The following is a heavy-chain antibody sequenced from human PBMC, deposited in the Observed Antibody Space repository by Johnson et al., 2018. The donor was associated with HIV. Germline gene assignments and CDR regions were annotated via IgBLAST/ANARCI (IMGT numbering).Heavy chain of an antibody. Sequence: VQLVESGGGLIEPGGSLRLSCAASGFIFSNAWMTWVRQAPGKGLEWVGRIKGKNDGGTTDYAAPVKGRFTISRSESKNTLYLQMNSLKIEDTAVYYCATVVVITQDAFDIWGQGTMVTVSS. V-gene: IGHV3-15*01. CDR2: IKGKNDGGTT. J-gene: IGHJ3*02. D-gene: IGHD3-22*01. CDR1: GFIFSNAW. CDR3: ATVVVITQDAFDI.